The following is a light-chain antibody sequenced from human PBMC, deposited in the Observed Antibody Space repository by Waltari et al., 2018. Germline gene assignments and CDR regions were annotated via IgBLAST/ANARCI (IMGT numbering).Light chain of an antibody. CDR2: GAS. V-gene: IGKV3-20*01. CDR1: QSVRGS. J-gene: IGKJ1*01. CDR3: QHYVRLPAT. Sequence: EIALTQSPGTLSLSPGERATLSCRASQSVRGSLARYQQKAGQAPRLLIYGASSRATGIPDRFSGSGSGTDFSLTISRLEPEDFAVYYCQHYVRLPATFGQGTKVEI.